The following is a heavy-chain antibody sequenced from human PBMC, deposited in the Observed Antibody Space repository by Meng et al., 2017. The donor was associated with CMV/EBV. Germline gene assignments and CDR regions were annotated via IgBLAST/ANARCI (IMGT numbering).Heavy chain of an antibody. Sequence: YSFSNLGISWVRQAPGQGLEWMGWISGYNGNTNYAQRFQGRVTMTTDASTSTTYMDLRSLRSDDTAVYYCARDASFYLDSSGYYPAYWGQGTLVTVSS. CDR1: YSFSNLG. CDR2: ISGYNGNT. D-gene: IGHD3-22*01. CDR3: ARDASFYLDSSGYYPAY. V-gene: IGHV1-18*01. J-gene: IGHJ4*02.